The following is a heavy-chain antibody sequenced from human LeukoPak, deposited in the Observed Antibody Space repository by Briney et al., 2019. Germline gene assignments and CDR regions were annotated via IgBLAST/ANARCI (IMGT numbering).Heavy chain of an antibody. V-gene: IGHV3-30*04. CDR2: TSYDGSKK. CDR3: ARVRRNQYSLRAAGAFDI. Sequence: GGSLRLSCAASGLTFNNYATHWVRQAPGKGLECVAATSYDGSKKYYADSMKGRFTISRDNTQNTLYLQMNSLQPEDTAVYYCARVRRNQYSLRAAGAFDIWGQGTRVTVSS. D-gene: IGHD2-21*01. CDR1: GLTFNNYA. J-gene: IGHJ3*02.